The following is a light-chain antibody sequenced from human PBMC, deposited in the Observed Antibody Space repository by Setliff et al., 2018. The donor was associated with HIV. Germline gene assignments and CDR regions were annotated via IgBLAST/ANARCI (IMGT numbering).Light chain of an antibody. CDR2: EVS. V-gene: IGLV2-14*01. CDR1: SSDIGGYNY. J-gene: IGLJ1*01. CDR3: SSYTATSTLYV. Sequence: QSVLAQPASVSGSPGQSITLSCTGTSSDIGGYNYVSWYQQHPGKATKLVISEVSNRPSGLSNRFSGSKSGDTASLTISGLQTEDEADYYCSSYTATSTLYVFGTGTKVTVL.